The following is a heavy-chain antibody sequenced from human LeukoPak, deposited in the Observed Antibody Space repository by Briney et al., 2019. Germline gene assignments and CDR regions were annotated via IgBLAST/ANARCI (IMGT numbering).Heavy chain of an antibody. CDR1: GFTFSTFV. V-gene: IGHV3-64D*06. CDR3: VRGTGY. CDR2: ISSNGDNT. Sequence: GGSLRLSCSVSGFTFSTFVMHWVRQAPGKGLEYVSAISSNGDNTYYADSVKGRFTISRDNSKNTLYPQMSSLRADDTAVYYCVRGTGYWGQGTLVTVSS. J-gene: IGHJ4*02.